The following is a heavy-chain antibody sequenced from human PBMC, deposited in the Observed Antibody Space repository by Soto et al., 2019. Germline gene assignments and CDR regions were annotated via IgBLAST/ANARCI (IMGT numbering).Heavy chain of an antibody. CDR3: ARVKAYTVGAFDI. Sequence: PSQTLPLTCTVSDGTISGGGYYWSWIRQHPGKGLEWIGYIYYSGSAYYNPSLKSRVTISLDTSKNQFSLKLSSVTAADTAVYYCARVKAYTVGAFDIWGQGTMVTVSS. CDR1: DGTISGGGYY. D-gene: IGHD3-16*01. V-gene: IGHV4-31*03. J-gene: IGHJ3*02. CDR2: IYYSGSA.